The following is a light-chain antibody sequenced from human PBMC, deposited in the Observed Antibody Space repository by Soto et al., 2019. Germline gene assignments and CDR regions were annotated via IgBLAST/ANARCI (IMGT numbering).Light chain of an antibody. CDR2: GAS. CDR1: QSVSGN. CDR3: QQYDNWPPA. Sequence: EIVMTQSPATLSVSPGERATLCCRASQSVSGNLACYQQKPGQAPGLLIYGASTRATGIPARFSGSGSGTDLTLTISSLQSEEFAVYYCQQYDNWPPAFGQGTKVEIK. J-gene: IGKJ1*01. V-gene: IGKV3-15*01.